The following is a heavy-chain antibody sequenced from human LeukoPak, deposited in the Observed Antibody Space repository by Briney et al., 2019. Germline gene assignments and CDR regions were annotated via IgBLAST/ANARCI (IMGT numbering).Heavy chain of an antibody. J-gene: IGHJ3*02. V-gene: IGHV3-23*01. CDR1: GFTFTTNA. CDR2: ISGSGDNT. D-gene: IGHD6-13*01. Sequence: GGSLRLSCAASGFTFTTNAMSWVRQAPGKGLEWFSAISGSGDNTYYADSVKGRFTISRDNSKNTLYLQMNSLRAEDTAVYYCAKELMTAAAGTVGFDIWGQGTMVTVSS. CDR3: AKELMTAAAGTVGFDI.